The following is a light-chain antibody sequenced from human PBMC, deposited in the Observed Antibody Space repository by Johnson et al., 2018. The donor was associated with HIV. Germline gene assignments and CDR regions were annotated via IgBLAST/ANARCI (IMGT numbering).Light chain of an antibody. CDR2: ENN. V-gene: IGLV1-51*02. Sequence: VLTQPPSVSAAPGQKVTISCSGSSSNIGNNYVSWYQQLPGTAPKLLIYENNKRPSGIPDRFSGSKSGTSATMGITGLQTGDEADYYCGTWDSSLSAGRGVFGTGTKVTVL. CDR1: SSNIGNNY. CDR3: GTWDSSLSAGRGV. J-gene: IGLJ1*01.